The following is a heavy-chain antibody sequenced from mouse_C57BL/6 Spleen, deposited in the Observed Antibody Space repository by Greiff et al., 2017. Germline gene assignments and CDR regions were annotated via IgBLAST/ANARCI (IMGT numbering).Heavy chain of an antibody. CDR1: GFTFSSYG. D-gene: IGHD3-2*02. V-gene: IGHV5-6*01. CDR3: ARQDSSGYVDYAMDD. Sequence: EVKLVESGGDLVKPGGSLKLSCAASGFTFSSYGMSWVRQTPDKRLEWVATISSGGSYTDYPDRVKGRFTISRDNTKNPLYLQMSSLKSEDTAMYYCARQDSSGYVDYAMDDWGQGTSVTVSS. J-gene: IGHJ4*01. CDR2: ISSGGSYT.